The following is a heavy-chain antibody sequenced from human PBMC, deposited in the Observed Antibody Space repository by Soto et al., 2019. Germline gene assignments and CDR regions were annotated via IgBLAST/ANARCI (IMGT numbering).Heavy chain of an antibody. CDR2: IIPIFGTP. J-gene: IGHJ4*02. V-gene: IGHV1-69*12. Sequence: QVQLVQSGPEIKKPGSSVKVSCKASGGTSSNYVISWVRQAPGQGLEWMGGIIPIFGTPTYAQKFQGRVTITADDYTSTAYMELSSLRSEDTAVYYCARDYTSLYNYDSTNYGYFDFWGLGTLVSVSS. CDR1: GGTSSNYV. D-gene: IGHD3-22*01. CDR3: ARDYTSLYNYDSTNYGYFDF.